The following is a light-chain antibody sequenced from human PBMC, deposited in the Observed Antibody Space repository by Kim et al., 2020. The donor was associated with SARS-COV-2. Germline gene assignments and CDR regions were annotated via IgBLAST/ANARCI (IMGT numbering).Light chain of an antibody. CDR2: DTC. Sequence: PGGTGTLTCGSSDEAGTSGHNPYWFQQKPGQAPSTLIYDTCNKHTWTPARLSGSRLGGNAALTLSGAMPEDEAEYYCLLTNNGYRIFGGGTQLTVL. CDR3: LLTNNGYRI. CDR1: DEAGTSGHN. J-gene: IGLJ2*01. V-gene: IGLV7-46*01.